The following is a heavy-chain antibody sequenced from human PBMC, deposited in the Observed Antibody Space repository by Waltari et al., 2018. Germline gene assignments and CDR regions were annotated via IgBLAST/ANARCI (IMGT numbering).Heavy chain of an antibody. CDR1: GGSFSGYY. Sequence: QVQLQQWGAGLLKPSETLSLTCAVYGGSFSGYYWSWIRQPPGKGLGWIGEINHSGSTNYNPSLKSRVTISVDTSKNQFSLKLSSVTAADTAVYYRARIGPIDYWGQGTLVTVSS. CDR3: ARIGPIDY. V-gene: IGHV4-34*01. J-gene: IGHJ4*02. CDR2: INHSGST.